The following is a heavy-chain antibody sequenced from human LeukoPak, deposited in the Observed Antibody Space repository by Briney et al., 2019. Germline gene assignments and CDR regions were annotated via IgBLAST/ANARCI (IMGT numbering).Heavy chain of an antibody. Sequence: GGSLRLSCAASGFTFSSYSMNWVRQAPGKGLEWVSSISSSSSYIYYADSVKGRFTISRDNAKNSLYLQMNSLRAEDTAVYYCARGRWEVVPYYYGMDVWGQGTTVTVSS. D-gene: IGHD3-22*01. J-gene: IGHJ6*02. CDR3: ARGRWEVVPYYYGMDV. V-gene: IGHV3-21*01. CDR2: ISSSSSYI. CDR1: GFTFSSYS.